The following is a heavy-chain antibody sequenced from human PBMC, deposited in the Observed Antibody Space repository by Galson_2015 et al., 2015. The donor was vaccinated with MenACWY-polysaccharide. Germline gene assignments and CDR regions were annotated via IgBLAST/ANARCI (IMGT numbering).Heavy chain of an antibody. CDR2: INLDGRDK. Sequence: SLRLSCAASALTFSSYWMSWVRQAPGKGLEWVANINLDGRDKYYVDSVRGRFTISRDNARNSLYLQMNSLRVEDTAVYYCARGGLRILGAPAGGWGQGILVIVSS. CDR3: ARGGLRILGAPAGG. J-gene: IGHJ4*02. D-gene: IGHD1-26*01. CDR1: ALTFSSYW. V-gene: IGHV3-7*01.